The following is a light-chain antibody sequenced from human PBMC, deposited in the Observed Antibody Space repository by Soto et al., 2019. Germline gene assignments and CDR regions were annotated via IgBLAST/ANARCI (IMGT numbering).Light chain of an antibody. Sequence: DIQMTQSPSSVSASVGDTVTISCRASRGVGVWLGWYQQKPGKAPHLLIYGASGLQVGVPSWFSGSGSGTEFTLTISSLQPDDFATYYCQQYNSYSLTFGQGTRLEI. CDR1: RGVGVW. CDR2: GAS. V-gene: IGKV1-5*01. J-gene: IGKJ5*01. CDR3: QQYNSYSLT.